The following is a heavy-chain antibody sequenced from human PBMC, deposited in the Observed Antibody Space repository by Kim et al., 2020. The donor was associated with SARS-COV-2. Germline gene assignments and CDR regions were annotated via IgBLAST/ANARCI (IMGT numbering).Heavy chain of an antibody. D-gene: IGHD6-19*01. CDR2: IWYDGSKK. CDR1: GFTFSNYG. Sequence: GGSLRLSCAASGFTFSNYGMHWVRQAPGKGLEWVALIWYDGSKKYYAGSVKGRFTISRDNSQNTLYLQMNSLRPEDTAVYYCASDWWRQWLAQRGDALDIWGQGTTVTVSS. CDR3: ASDWWRQWLAQRGDALDI. J-gene: IGHJ3*02. V-gene: IGHV3-33*01.